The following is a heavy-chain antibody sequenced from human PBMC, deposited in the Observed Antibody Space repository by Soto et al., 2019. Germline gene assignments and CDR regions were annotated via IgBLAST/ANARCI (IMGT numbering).Heavy chain of an antibody. D-gene: IGHD3-10*01. CDR1: GGSISSSSYY. CDR2: ISYSGYT. Sequence: PSGTLALTCTVSGGSISSSSYYWGWIRLPPGKGLEWIGYISYSGYTSYNPSLKSRVIISVDTSKNQFSLNLTSVTAADTAVYYCATQGFGVLHGLVDVWGQGTTVTVSS. V-gene: IGHV4-61*05. J-gene: IGHJ6*02. CDR3: ATQGFGVLHGLVDV.